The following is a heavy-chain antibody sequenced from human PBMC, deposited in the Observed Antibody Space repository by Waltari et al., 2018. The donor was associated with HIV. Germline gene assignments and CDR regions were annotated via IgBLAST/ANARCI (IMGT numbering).Heavy chain of an antibody. V-gene: IGHV3-30-3*02. CDR2: ISFDGALK. CDR3: VRPKVGLTDYNYYYGLDV. Sequence: QEQLVETGGGAVQPGGSLRLSCAASAFSLRTFAMPWVRQAPGKGREWVATISFDGALKHHAESVAGRFTVSRDNSKDMVFLQMSSLKPEDTAVYYCVRPKVGLTDYNYYYGLDVWGQGTTVTVSS. CDR1: AFSLRTFA. D-gene: IGHD1-26*01. J-gene: IGHJ6*02.